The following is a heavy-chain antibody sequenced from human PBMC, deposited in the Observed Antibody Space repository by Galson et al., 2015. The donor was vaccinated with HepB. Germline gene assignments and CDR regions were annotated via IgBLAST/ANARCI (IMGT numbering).Heavy chain of an antibody. CDR2: ISGSGGST. CDR3: AKVRRLWFGELLSNHFDY. CDR1: GFTFSSYA. V-gene: IGHV3-23*01. Sequence: SLRLSCAASGFTFSSYAMSWVRQAPGKGLEWVSAISGSGGSTYYADSVKGRFTISRDNSKNTLYLQMTSLRAEDTAVYYCAKVRRLWFGELLSNHFDYWGQGTLVTVSS. D-gene: IGHD3-10*01. J-gene: IGHJ4*02.